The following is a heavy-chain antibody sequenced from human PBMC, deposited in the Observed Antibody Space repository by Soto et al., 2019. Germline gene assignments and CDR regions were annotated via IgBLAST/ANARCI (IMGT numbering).Heavy chain of an antibody. Sequence: QVQLQESGPGLVKPSGTLSLTCAVSGGSISSSNWWSWVRQPPGKGLEWIGEIYHSGSTNYNPSPKCRVTISVDKSKNQFSLKLSSVTAADTAVYYCARDREGGYYYSSFDYWGQGTLVTVSS. D-gene: IGHD3-22*01. CDR3: ARDREGGYYYSSFDY. V-gene: IGHV4-4*02. CDR1: GGSISSSNW. J-gene: IGHJ4*02. CDR2: IYHSGST.